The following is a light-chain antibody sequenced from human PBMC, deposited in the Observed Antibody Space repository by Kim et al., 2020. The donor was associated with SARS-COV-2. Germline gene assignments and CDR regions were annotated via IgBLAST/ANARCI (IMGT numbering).Light chain of an antibody. CDR2: AAS. Sequence: DIQMTQSPSSLSASVGDRVTISCRASQTINNLLDWYQQKPGKAPNLLIYAASSLQSGVPSRFSGSKSGTDFTLTISSLQPDDFATYYCQRYNGSPLTFGGGTKVDIK. J-gene: IGKJ4*01. CDR1: QTINNL. V-gene: IGKV1-5*01. CDR3: QRYNGSPLT.